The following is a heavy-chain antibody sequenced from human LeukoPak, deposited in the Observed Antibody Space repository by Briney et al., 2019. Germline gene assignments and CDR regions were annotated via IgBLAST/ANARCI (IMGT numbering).Heavy chain of an antibody. CDR2: LSGSGDTT. D-gene: IGHD6-19*01. CDR1: GFTFGSYG. V-gene: IGHV3-23*01. J-gene: IGHJ5*02. Sequence: GGSLRLSCAASGFTFGSYGMNWVRQAPGKGLEWVSGLSGSGDTTYYAESVKGRVSISRDNSKNTLDLQMNSLRAEDTAAYFCAKAMSTTGWYAAPFDHWGQGTLVTVSS. CDR3: AKAMSTTGWYAAPFDH.